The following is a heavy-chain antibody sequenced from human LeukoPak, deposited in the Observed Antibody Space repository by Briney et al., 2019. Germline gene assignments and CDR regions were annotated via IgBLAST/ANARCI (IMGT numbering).Heavy chain of an antibody. Sequence: SETLSLTCAVYGGSFSGYYWSWIRQPPGKGLEWIGEINHSGSTNYNPSLKSRVTISVDTSKNQFSLKLSSVTAADTAVYYCARQRQRWYYYDSSGLGNYFDYWGQGTLVTVSS. CDR2: INHSGST. V-gene: IGHV4-34*01. CDR3: ARQRQRWYYYDSSGLGNYFDY. J-gene: IGHJ4*02. CDR1: GGSFSGYY. D-gene: IGHD3-22*01.